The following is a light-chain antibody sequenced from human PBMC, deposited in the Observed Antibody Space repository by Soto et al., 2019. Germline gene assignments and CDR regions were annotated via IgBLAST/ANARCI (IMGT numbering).Light chain of an antibody. J-gene: IGKJ1*01. Sequence: DIVMTHSPATLSLSQCERATLSFSASQSVSTNLAWYQQKPGQANRLLIYGASISATGIPARFRGSGSGTDFSLTISSLQSEDFAVYDCQQYNDWPKTFGQGTKVDI. CDR2: GAS. CDR1: QSVSTN. CDR3: QQYNDWPKT. V-gene: IGKV3-15*01.